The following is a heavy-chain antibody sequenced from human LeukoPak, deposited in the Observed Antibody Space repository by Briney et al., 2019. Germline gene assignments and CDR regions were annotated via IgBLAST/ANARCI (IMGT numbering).Heavy chain of an antibody. CDR2: INPDDGST. J-gene: IGHJ3*02. CDR3: LTIVETDLDAFDI. Sequence: GGFLRLSCVASGFTFSSYWMHWVRQDPRKGLVWVSRINPDDGSTSYADSVKGRFTISRDNAKSTLYLQMNSLRAEDTAVYYCLTIVETDLDAFDIWGQGTKVTVSS. CDR1: GFTFSSYW. V-gene: IGHV3-74*01. D-gene: IGHD2-21*01.